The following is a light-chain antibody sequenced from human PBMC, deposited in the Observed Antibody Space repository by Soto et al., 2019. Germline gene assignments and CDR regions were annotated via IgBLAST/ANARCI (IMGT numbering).Light chain of an antibody. CDR2: DAS. V-gene: IGKV1-5*01. Sequence: DIQMTQSPSTLAPSVGXRVTITCRASRSISDWLAWYQQRPGKAPKLLIFDASNLKSGVPSRFSGSGSGTEFTLTISSVQPDDVATYYCLQYDSHSWTFVQGTKVDIK. CDR1: RSISDW. CDR3: LQYDSHSWT. J-gene: IGKJ1*01.